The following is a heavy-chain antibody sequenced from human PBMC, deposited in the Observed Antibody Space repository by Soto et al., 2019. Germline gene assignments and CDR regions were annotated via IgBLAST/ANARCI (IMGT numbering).Heavy chain of an antibody. CDR2: IYSGGST. V-gene: IGHV3-53*01. CDR1: GFTVNSKY. Sequence: GGSLRLSCAASGFTVNSKYMSWVRQAPGKGLEWVSFIYSGGSTDYADSVKGRFTISRDNSMSSAYLQLNSLKVDDSAVYYCVRGGFGYYGPWGQGTLVTVSS. D-gene: IGHD3-22*01. J-gene: IGHJ5*02. CDR3: VRGGFGYYGP.